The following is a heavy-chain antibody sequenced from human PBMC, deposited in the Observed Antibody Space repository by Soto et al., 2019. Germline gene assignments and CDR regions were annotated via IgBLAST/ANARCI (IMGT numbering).Heavy chain of an antibody. CDR1: GGSISSSNW. Sequence: QVQLQESRPGLVKPSGTLSLTFAVSGGSISSSNWWSWVRQPPGKGLEWIGAIYHSGGTNYNPSRKRRVTISVDKSKNQFSLKLSSVTAADPAVYCCARVSGSYYYGMDVWGQGTTVTVSS. CDR3: ARVSGSYYYGMDV. V-gene: IGHV4-4*01. J-gene: IGHJ6*02. D-gene: IGHD3-10*01. CDR2: IYHSGGT.